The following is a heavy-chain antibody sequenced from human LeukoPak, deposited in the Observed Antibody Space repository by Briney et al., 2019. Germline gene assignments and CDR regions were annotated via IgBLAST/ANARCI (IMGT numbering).Heavy chain of an antibody. V-gene: IGHV3-48*03. Sequence: PGESLRLSCAASGFTFSSYEMNWVRQAPGKGLEWVSYISSSGSTIYYADSVKGRFTISRDNAKNSLYLQMNSLRAEDTAVYYCARETRTTYYYYGMDVWGQGTTVTVSS. CDR2: ISSSGSTI. J-gene: IGHJ6*02. CDR3: ARETRTTYYYYGMDV. CDR1: GFTFSSYE. D-gene: IGHD4-11*01.